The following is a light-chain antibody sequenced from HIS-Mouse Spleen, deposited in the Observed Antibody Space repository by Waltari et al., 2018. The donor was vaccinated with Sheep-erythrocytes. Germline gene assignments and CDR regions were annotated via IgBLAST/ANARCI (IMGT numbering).Light chain of an antibody. CDR2: DVS. J-gene: IGLJ1*01. V-gene: IGLV2-11*01. CDR3: CSYAGSYNHV. Sequence: QSALTQPPSASGSPGQSVTISCTGTSRDVGGYNYVSWYQQHPGKAPKLMIYDVSKRPSGVPDRFSGSTSGNTASLTISGLQAEDEADYYCCSYAGSYNHVFATGTKVTVL. CDR1: SRDVGGYNY.